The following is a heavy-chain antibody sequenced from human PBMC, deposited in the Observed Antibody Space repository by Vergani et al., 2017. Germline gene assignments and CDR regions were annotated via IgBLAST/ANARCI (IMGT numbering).Heavy chain of an antibody. D-gene: IGHD5-12*01. V-gene: IGHV3-23*01. CDR3: AKYYSGYGCFDY. CDR1: GFTFSSYA. Sequence: EVQLLESGGGLVQPGGSLRLSCAASGFTFSSYAMSWVRQAPGKGLEWVSAISGSGGSTYYADSVKGRFTISRDNSKNPLYLQMNSLRAEDTAVDYCAKYYSGYGCFDYWGQGTLVTVSS. CDR2: ISGSGGST. J-gene: IGHJ4*02.